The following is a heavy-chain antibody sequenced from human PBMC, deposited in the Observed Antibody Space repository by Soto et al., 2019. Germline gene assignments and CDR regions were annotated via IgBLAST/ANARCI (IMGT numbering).Heavy chain of an antibody. CDR3: TTGGGVGIAAAGPYGMDV. CDR2: IKSKTDGGTT. CDR1: GFTFSNAW. D-gene: IGHD6-13*01. Sequence: GGSLRLSCAASGFTFSNAWMNWVRQAPGKGLEWVGRIKSKTDGGTTDYAAPVKGRFTISRDDSKNTLYLQMNSLKTEDTALYYCTTGGGVGIAAAGPYGMDVWGQGTTVTVSS. J-gene: IGHJ6*02. V-gene: IGHV3-15*07.